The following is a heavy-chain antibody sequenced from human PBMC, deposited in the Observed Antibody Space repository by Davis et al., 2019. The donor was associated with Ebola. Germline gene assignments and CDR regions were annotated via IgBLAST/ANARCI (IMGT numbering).Heavy chain of an antibody. Sequence: GESLKISCAASGFTFSDYYMSWIRQAPGKGLEWVSYISSSGSTIYYADSVKGRFTISRDNAKNSLYLQMNSLRAEDTAVYYCTTDRGSGYYYYYYGMDVWGQGTTVTVSS. CDR2: ISSSGSTI. CDR1: GFTFSDYY. D-gene: IGHD3-3*01. J-gene: IGHJ6*02. CDR3: TTDRGSGYYYYYYGMDV. V-gene: IGHV3-11*01.